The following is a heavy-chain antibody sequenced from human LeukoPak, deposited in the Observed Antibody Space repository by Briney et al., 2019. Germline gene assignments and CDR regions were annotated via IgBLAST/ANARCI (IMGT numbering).Heavy chain of an antibody. Sequence: SETLSLTCPVSGGSLSGYYWSWIRQPAGKGLEWIGRIYTSGSTNYNPSLKSRVPMSLDTSKNQFSRKRSSVPAADTAVYYCARADTVTTRWFDPWGQGTLVTVSS. CDR3: ARADTVTTRWFDP. J-gene: IGHJ5*02. D-gene: IGHD4-17*01. V-gene: IGHV4-4*07. CDR1: GGSLSGYY. CDR2: IYTSGST.